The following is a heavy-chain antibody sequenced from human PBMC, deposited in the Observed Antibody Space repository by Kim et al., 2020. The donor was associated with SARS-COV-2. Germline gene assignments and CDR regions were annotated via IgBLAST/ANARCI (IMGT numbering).Heavy chain of an antibody. D-gene: IGHD6-13*01. CDR3: AREGPKTYSSSPLDY. Sequence: GGSLRLSCAASGFTFSSYAMHWVRQAPGKGLEWVAVISYDGSNKYYADSVKGRFTISRDNSKNTLYLQMNSLRAEDTAVYYCAREGPKTYSSSPLDYWG. CDR1: GFTFSSYA. CDR2: ISYDGSNK. V-gene: IGHV3-30*04. J-gene: IGHJ4*01.